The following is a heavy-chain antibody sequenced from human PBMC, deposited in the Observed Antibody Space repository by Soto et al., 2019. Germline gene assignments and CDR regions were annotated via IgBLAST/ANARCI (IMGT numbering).Heavy chain of an antibody. J-gene: IGHJ4*02. Sequence: EAAVKVSCKASGYTFTGYYMHWVRQAPGQGLEWMGWINPNSGGTNYAQKFQGRVTMTRDTSISTAYMELSRLRSDDTAVYYCATNLVAARLVYYFDYWGQGTLVTVSS. CDR3: ATNLVAARLVYYFDY. V-gene: IGHV1-2*02. CDR2: INPNSGGT. D-gene: IGHD6-6*01. CDR1: GYTFTGYY.